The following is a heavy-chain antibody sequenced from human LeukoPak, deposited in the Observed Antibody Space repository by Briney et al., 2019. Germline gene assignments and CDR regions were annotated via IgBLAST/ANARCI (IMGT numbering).Heavy chain of an antibody. Sequence: SETLSLTCSVSGGSISGYYWTWIRQPAGRGLEWIGRVYTSGSTHYNPSLKTRLTMSVDTSKNQFSLKLSSVTAADTAVYYCARLITGTTTAFDIWGQGTMVTVSS. CDR1: GGSISGYY. V-gene: IGHV4-4*07. CDR3: ARLITGTTTAFDI. J-gene: IGHJ3*02. CDR2: VYTSGST. D-gene: IGHD1-7*01.